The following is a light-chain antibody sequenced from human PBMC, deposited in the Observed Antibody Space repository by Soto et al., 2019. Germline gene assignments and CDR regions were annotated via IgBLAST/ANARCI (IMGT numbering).Light chain of an antibody. V-gene: IGLV1-47*02. CDR1: SSNIGSNY. CDR2: SNN. CDR3: AAWDDSLSGAHVV. Sequence: QSVLTQPPSASGTPGQRVTISCSGSSSNIGSNYVYWYQQLPGTAPKLLIYSNNQRPSGVPDRFSGSKSGTSASLAISGLRYEDEADYYSAAWDDSLSGAHVVFGGGTKLTVL. J-gene: IGLJ2*01.